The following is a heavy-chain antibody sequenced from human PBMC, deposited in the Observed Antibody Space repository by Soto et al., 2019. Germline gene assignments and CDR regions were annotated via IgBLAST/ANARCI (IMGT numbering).Heavy chain of an antibody. Sequence: EVQLVESGGGLVQPGGSRRLSCAASGFTFSRYWMHWVRQGPGKGLVWVARITSDGRSTGYADSVKGRFTISRDNAKNTLYLQINSLRAEDTAVYYCARDGDGDYPVDYWGQGTLVTVSS. CDR3: ARDGDGDYPVDY. CDR2: ITSDGRST. D-gene: IGHD4-17*01. V-gene: IGHV3-74*01. CDR1: GFTFSRYW. J-gene: IGHJ4*02.